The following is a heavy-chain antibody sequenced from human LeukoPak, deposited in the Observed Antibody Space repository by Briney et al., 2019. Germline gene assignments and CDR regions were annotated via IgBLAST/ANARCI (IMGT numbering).Heavy chain of an antibody. CDR3: ARGGYCSGGSCYGTDYGMDV. Sequence: GGSLRLSCAASGLTFSNYWMHWVRQAPGEGVVWVSHIKTDGSTTTYADSVKGRFTISRDNAKNTLFLQMSSLTAEDTAVYYCARGGYCSGGSCYGTDYGMDVWGQGTTVTVSS. J-gene: IGHJ6*02. CDR1: GLTFSNYW. CDR2: IKTDGSTT. D-gene: IGHD2-15*01. V-gene: IGHV3-74*01.